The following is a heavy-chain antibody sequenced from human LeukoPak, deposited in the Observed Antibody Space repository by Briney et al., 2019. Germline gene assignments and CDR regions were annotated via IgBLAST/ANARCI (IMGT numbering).Heavy chain of an antibody. D-gene: IGHD2-2*01. J-gene: IGHJ4*02. Sequence: GGSLRLSCAASGFTFSGYGLNWVRQAPGKGLEWVSYIGPGSTTIYYADSVKGRFTISRDNAGNSLNLQMNSLRDEDTAVYYCARELYQLLPDYRGQGTLVTVSS. CDR2: IGPGSTTI. V-gene: IGHV3-48*02. CDR1: GFTFSGYG. CDR3: ARELYQLLPDY.